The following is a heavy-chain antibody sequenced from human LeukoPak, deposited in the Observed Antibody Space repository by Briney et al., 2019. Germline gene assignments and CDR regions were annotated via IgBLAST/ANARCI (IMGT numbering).Heavy chain of an antibody. D-gene: IGHD3-16*01. V-gene: IGHV4-34*01. J-gene: IGHJ6*03. CDR3: ARETSQKGAHYMDV. Sequence: ASETLSLTCAVYGGSFSGYYWSWIRQPPGKGLEWIGEINHSGSTNYNPSLKSRVTISVDTSKNQFSLKLSSVTAADTAVYYCARETSQKGAHYMDVWGKGTTVTISS. CDR1: GGSFSGYY. CDR2: INHSGST.